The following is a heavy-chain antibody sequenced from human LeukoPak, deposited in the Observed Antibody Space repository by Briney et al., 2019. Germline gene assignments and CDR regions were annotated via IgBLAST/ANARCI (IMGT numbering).Heavy chain of an antibody. CDR3: ARAGRWEGRPHAFDI. V-gene: IGHV4-59*01. D-gene: IGHD1-26*01. CDR1: GFTFSSYE. J-gene: IGHJ3*02. CDR2: IYYSGIT. Sequence: GSLRLSCAASGFTFSSYEMNWIRQPPGKGLEWIGYIYYSGITNYNPSLKSRVTISVDTSKSQFSLKLSSVTAADTALYYCARAGRWEGRPHAFDIWGQGTMVTVSS.